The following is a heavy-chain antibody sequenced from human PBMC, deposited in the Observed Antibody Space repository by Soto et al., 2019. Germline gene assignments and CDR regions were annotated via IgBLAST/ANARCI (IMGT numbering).Heavy chain of an antibody. J-gene: IGHJ5*02. D-gene: IGHD2-8*01. CDR2: INAGNGNT. CDR1: GYTFTSYA. V-gene: IGHV1-3*01. Sequence: ASVKVSCKASGYTFTSYAMHWVRQAPGQRLEWMGWINAGNGNTKYSQKFQGRVTITRDTSASTAYMELSSLGSEDTDVYYCERSSGVCDPLSLDQAILVTVSS. CDR3: ERSSGVCDPLS.